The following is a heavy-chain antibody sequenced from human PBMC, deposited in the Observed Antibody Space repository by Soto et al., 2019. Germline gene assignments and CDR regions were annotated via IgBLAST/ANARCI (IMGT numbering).Heavy chain of an antibody. D-gene: IGHD3-10*01. CDR3: ARGRITMVRGVITRGSYMGV. J-gene: IGHJ6*03. Sequence: SETLSLSCAVSRGPFSGYYWSTIPQPPRKAQEWKGEINHKGSNNYNPSLKSRVTISVGTSKIQFSLKLSSVTAADTAVYYCARGRITMVRGVITRGSYMGVWGKGTTVTVSS. CDR1: RGPFSGYY. V-gene: IGHV4-34*01. CDR2: INHKGSN.